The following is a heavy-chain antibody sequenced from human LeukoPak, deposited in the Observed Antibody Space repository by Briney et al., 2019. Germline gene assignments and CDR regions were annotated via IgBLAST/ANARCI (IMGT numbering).Heavy chain of an antibody. Sequence: SETLSPTCTVSGGSISSPNYYWGWIRQPPGKGLEWIGSIYYSGSTYYNPSLKSRLTISVDTSKNQFSLNLNSVTAADTAVYFCARRPPSVRGNWFDPWGQGTLVTVSS. V-gene: IGHV4-39*01. CDR2: IYYSGST. D-gene: IGHD3-10*01. J-gene: IGHJ5*02. CDR1: GGSISSPNYY. CDR3: ARRPPSVRGNWFDP.